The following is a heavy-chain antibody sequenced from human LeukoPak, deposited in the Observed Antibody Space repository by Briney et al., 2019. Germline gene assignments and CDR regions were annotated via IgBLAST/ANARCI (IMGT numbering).Heavy chain of an antibody. Sequence: ASVKVSCKASGGTFSSYAISWVRQAPGQGLEWMGGITPIFGTANYAQKFQGRVTITTDESTSTAYMELSSLRSEDTAVYYCARVGGGSYFGWFDPWGQGTLVTVSS. CDR1: GGTFSSYA. J-gene: IGHJ5*02. CDR3: ARVGGGSYFGWFDP. V-gene: IGHV1-69*05. CDR2: ITPIFGTA. D-gene: IGHD1-26*01.